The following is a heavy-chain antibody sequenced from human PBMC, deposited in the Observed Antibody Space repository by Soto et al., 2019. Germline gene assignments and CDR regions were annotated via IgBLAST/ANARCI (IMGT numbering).Heavy chain of an antibody. CDR3: AKPGSGSYSYFDY. J-gene: IGHJ4*02. CDR2: ISYDGSNK. CDR1: GFTFSSYG. D-gene: IGHD3-10*01. Sequence: QVQLVESGGGVVQPGRSLRLSCAASGFTFSSYGMHWVRQAPGKGLEWVAVISYDGSNKYYADSVKGRFTISRDNSKNTLYLQMNSLRAEDTAVYYCAKPGSGSYSYFDYWGQGTLVTVSS. V-gene: IGHV3-30*18.